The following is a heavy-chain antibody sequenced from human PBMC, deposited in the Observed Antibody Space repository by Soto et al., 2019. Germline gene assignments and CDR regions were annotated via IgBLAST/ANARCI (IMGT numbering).Heavy chain of an antibody. J-gene: IGHJ6*02. V-gene: IGHV1-69*12. CDR1: GGTFSSYA. D-gene: IGHD5-18*01. CDR3: GRERGYSNGIYWNYGMAV. CDR2: INPIFGTA. Sequence: QVQLVQSGAEVKKPGSSVKFSCKASGGTFSSYAISWVRQAPGQGLEWMGGINPIFGTANYAQKFQGRVTITADESTSTAYMELSSLRSEDTAVYYWGRERGYSNGIYWNYGMAVWAKGPRSPSP.